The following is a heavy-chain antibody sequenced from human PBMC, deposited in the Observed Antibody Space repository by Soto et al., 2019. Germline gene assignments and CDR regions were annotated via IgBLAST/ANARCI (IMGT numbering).Heavy chain of an antibody. Sequence: QVQLVQSGGEVKKPGASVKVSCKTSGYSFTTYGISWVRQAPGQGREWMGWISAYNGNTNYAQKLQGRVTMTTDTSTSTAYMELRSLRSDDTAVYYCAREGPAPYYYYGMDVWGQGGTVTVSS. V-gene: IGHV1-18*01. J-gene: IGHJ6*02. CDR3: AREGPAPYYYYGMDV. CDR2: ISAYNGNT. CDR1: GYSFTTYG.